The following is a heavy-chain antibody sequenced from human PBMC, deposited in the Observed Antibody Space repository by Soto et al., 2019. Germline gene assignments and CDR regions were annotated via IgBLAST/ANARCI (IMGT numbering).Heavy chain of an antibody. V-gene: IGHV1-18*01. J-gene: IGHJ6*02. CDR1: GYTFTSYG. D-gene: IGHD2-2*01. Sequence: ASVKVSCKASGYTFTSYGISWVRQAPGQGLERMGWISAYNGNTNYAQKLQGRVTMTTDTSTSTAYMELRSLRSDDTAVYYCARADLGYCISTSCLPYYYYGMDVWGQGTTVTVSS. CDR2: ISAYNGNT. CDR3: ARADLGYCISTSCLPYYYYGMDV.